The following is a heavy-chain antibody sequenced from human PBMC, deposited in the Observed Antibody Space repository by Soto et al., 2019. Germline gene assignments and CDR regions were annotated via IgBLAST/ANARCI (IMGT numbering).Heavy chain of an antibody. J-gene: IGHJ6*02. V-gene: IGHV1-18*01. CDR2: INTYNGKT. CDR3: AMVDVYVTPSPQDV. CDR1: GYTFTSYG. D-gene: IGHD3-16*01. Sequence: GASVKVSCKASGYTFTSYGIGWARQAPGQGLEWMGWINTYNGKTNYAQNLQGRVTLTTDTSTSTAYMELRSLRSNDTAIYYCAMVDVYVTPSPQDVWGQGTTVTVSS.